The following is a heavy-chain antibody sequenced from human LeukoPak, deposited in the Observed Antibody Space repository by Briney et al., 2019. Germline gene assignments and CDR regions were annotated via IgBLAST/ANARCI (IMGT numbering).Heavy chain of an antibody. Sequence: PGGSLRLSCAASGFTFSSYGMHWVRQAPGKGLEWVAFIRYDGSNKYYADSVKGRFTISRDNSKNTLYLQMNSLRAEDTAVYYCAKDLKRGYSYGLYLLGLDYWGQGTLVTVSS. J-gene: IGHJ4*02. CDR2: IRYDGSNK. D-gene: IGHD5-18*01. CDR1: GFTFSSYG. V-gene: IGHV3-30*02. CDR3: AKDLKRGYSYGLYLLGLDY.